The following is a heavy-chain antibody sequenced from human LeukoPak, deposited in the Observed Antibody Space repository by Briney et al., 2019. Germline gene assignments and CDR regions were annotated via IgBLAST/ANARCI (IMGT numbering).Heavy chain of an antibody. D-gene: IGHD2-15*01. CDR1: GDSISNYY. V-gene: IGHV4-4*09. J-gene: IGHJ4*02. CDR3: ARVVGGSCVDY. Sequence: SETLSLTCTVSGDSISNYYWSWIRQPPGKGLEWIGYIHTSGSTNYNPSLKSRVTISVDTSRNQFSLKLSSVTVADTAVYYCARVVGGSCVDYWGQGTLVTVSS. CDR2: IHTSGST.